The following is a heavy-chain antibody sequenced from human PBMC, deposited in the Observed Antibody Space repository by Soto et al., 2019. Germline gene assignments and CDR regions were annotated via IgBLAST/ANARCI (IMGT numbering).Heavy chain of an antibody. CDR3: ARRGACISTSGYQAFDY. Sequence: QVQLVQSGAEVKKPGASVKVSCKASGYTFTSYGISWVRQAPGQGLEWMGWISAYNGNTNYAQKLQGRVTMTTDTSTSTVYVELRSPRSDDTAVYYCARRGACISTSGYQAFDYWGQGTLVTVSS. CDR2: ISAYNGNT. V-gene: IGHV1-18*01. D-gene: IGHD2-2*01. J-gene: IGHJ4*02. CDR1: GYTFTSYG.